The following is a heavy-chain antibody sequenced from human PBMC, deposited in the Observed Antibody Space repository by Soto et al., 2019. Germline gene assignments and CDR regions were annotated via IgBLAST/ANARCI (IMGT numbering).Heavy chain of an antibody. D-gene: IGHD2-2*01. CDR3: ARDIYCSGTSCYSDV. CDR2: IYYSGST. CDR1: GGSVSSGSYY. Sequence: PSETLSLTCTVSGGSVSSGSYYWSWIRQPPGKGLEWIGYIYYSGSTNYNPSLKSRVTISVATSNNQFSLRLSSVTAADTAVYYCARDIYCSGTSCYSDVWGQGTTVTVSS. J-gene: IGHJ6*02. V-gene: IGHV4-61*01.